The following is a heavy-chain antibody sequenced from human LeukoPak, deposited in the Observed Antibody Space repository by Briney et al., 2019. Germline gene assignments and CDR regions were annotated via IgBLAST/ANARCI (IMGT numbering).Heavy chain of an antibody. Sequence: SQTLSLTCAISGDSLSSNRAAWNWIRQSPSRGLEWLGRTYYRSKWYNNYAVSVKSRITINPDTSKNQFSLQLNSVTPEDTAVYFCARDQTGDLQFDYWGQGTLVTVSS. J-gene: IGHJ4*02. CDR3: ARDQTGDLQFDY. CDR1: GDSLSSNRAA. D-gene: IGHD3-16*01. CDR2: TYYRSKWYN. V-gene: IGHV6-1*01.